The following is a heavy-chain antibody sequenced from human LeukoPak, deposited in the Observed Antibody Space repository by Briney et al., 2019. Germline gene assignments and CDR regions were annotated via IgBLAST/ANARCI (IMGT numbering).Heavy chain of an antibody. Sequence: GGSLRLSCAASGFTFSGSAIHWVRQAFGKGLEWVGRIRSKANNYATAYAASVNGRFTISRDDSRNTAYLQMNSLKTEDTAVYYCTRYYYDPAFDYWGQGTLVTVSS. CDR3: TRYYYDPAFDY. CDR1: GFTFSGSA. J-gene: IGHJ4*02. CDR2: IRSKANNYAT. V-gene: IGHV3-73*01. D-gene: IGHD3-22*01.